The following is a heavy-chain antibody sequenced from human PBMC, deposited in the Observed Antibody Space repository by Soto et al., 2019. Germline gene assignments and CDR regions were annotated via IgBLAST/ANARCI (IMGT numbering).Heavy chain of an antibody. Sequence: SVKVSCKASGGTFGGYGLSWMRQAPGQGLEWMGGILPLFAAANYAQKFQGRVTMTRNTSISTAYMELSSLRSEDTAVYYCARGERVPAAIGNWFDPWGQGTLVTVSS. V-gene: IGHV1-69*05. CDR3: ARGERVPAAIGNWFDP. CDR1: GGTFGGYG. CDR2: ILPLFAAA. D-gene: IGHD2-2*01. J-gene: IGHJ5*02.